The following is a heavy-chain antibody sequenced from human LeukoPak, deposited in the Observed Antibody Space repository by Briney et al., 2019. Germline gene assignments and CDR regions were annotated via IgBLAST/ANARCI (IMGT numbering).Heavy chain of an antibody. CDR1: GYSFTNYA. D-gene: IGHD3-16*02. Sequence: ASVKVSCKASGYSFTNYAMNWVRQAPGQGLEWMGWIHPSTGNPTYAQGFTGRFVFSLDTSVSTTYLQISSLKAEDTAVYFCARAFQSLGGLSLPDYWGQGTLLTVSS. V-gene: IGHV7-4-1*02. CDR2: IHPSTGNP. J-gene: IGHJ4*02. CDR3: ARAFQSLGGLSLPDY.